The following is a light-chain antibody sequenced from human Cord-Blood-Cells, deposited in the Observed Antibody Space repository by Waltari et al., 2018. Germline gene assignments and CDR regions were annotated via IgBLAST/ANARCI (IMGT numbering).Light chain of an antibody. V-gene: IGLV2-14*01. CDR2: DVS. J-gene: IGLJ2*01. CDR1: SSDVGGYNY. Sequence: QSALTQPASVSGSPGQSITISFTGTSSDVGGYNYFSWYQQHPGKAPKLMIYDVSNRPSGVSNRFSGSKSGNTASLTISGLQAEDEADYYCSSYTSSSTVFGGGTKLTVL. CDR3: SSYTSSSTV.